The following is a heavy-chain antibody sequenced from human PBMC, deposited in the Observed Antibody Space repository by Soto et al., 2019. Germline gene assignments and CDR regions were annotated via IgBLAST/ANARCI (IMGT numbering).Heavy chain of an antibody. CDR2: IKTKTDGGTT. J-gene: IGHJ4*02. V-gene: IGHV3-15*01. CDR3: ATNGYSNDGMFDS. CDR1: GFSFDRAW. Sequence: GGSLRLSCSASGFSFDRAWASWVRQAPGRGLEWVGLIKTKTDGGTTDYAASVKGRFTISKDESEKTVYLHMNRLKTEDTAFYYCATNGYSNDGMFDSWGQGSLVTVSS. D-gene: IGHD4-4*01.